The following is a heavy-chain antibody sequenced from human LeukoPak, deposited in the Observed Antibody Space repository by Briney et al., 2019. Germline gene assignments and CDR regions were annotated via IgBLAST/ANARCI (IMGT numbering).Heavy chain of an antibody. J-gene: IGHJ4*02. D-gene: IGHD4-17*01. CDR2: ISAYNGNE. CDR1: GYTFTSYG. CDR3: ARVSYGDYAFDY. Sequence: ASVKVSCKASGYTFTSYGISWVRQPPGQGLEWMGWISAYNGNENYAQKLQGRVTMTTDTSTSTAYMELRSLRSDDTAVYYCARVSYGDYAFDYWGQGTLVTVSS. V-gene: IGHV1-18*01.